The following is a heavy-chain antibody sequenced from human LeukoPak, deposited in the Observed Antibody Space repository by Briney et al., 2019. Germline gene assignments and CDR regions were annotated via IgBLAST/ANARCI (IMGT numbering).Heavy chain of an antibody. CDR1: NGTVSSGGCS. D-gene: IGHD2-21*02. V-gene: IGHV4-30-2*01. CDR2: VYHSGAT. Sequence: PSETLSLTCTVSNGTVSSGGCSWSWIRQPPGKGLEWIGYVYHSGATYYNPSLKSRISIPMDRSKNHFSLRLRSVTAADTAVYFCASSHCGGDCLSSVAFDFWGHGTMVTVSS. CDR3: ASSHCGGDCLSSVAFDF. J-gene: IGHJ3*01.